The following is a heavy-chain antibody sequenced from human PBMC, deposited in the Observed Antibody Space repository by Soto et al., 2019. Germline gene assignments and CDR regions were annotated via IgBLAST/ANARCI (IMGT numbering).Heavy chain of an antibody. CDR1: GAALNSGNYY. D-gene: IGHD2-21*01. CDR2: IYVTGAV. Sequence: SETLSLTCSVSGAALNSGNYYWSWIRQVPGKGLEWIGHIYVTGAVGYNPSLRDRITISQDTSERQFSLNLRLVSAADTAVYYCARLRIATNNYKWFDPWGQGTLVTVSS. CDR3: ARLRIATNNYKWFDP. V-gene: IGHV4-31*03. J-gene: IGHJ5*02.